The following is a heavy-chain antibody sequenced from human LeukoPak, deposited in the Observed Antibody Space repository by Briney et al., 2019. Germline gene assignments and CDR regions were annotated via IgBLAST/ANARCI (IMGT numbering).Heavy chain of an antibody. CDR1: GFTFSSYG. Sequence: GGSLRLSCAASGFTFSSYGMSWVRQAPGKGLEWVSAISGSGGSTYYADSVKGRFTISRDNSKNTLYLQMNSLRAEDTAVYYCAKAVRDSSYYMDVWGKGTTVTISS. CDR3: AKAVRDSSYYMDV. CDR2: ISGSGGST. J-gene: IGHJ6*03. V-gene: IGHV3-23*01. D-gene: IGHD3-10*01.